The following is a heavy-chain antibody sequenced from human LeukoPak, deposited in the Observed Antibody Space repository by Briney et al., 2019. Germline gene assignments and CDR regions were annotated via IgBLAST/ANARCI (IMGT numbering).Heavy chain of an antibody. CDR2: INPNSGGT. CDR1: GYTFTCYY. CDR3: ARESEELYYFDY. V-gene: IGHV1-2*06. Sequence: ASVKVSFKASGYTFTCYYMHTVRQAPGQGLEWMGRINPNSGGTNYARKFQGRVTMTRDTSISTAYMELSRLRSDDTAVYYCARESEELYYFDYWGQGTLVTVSS. J-gene: IGHJ4*02. D-gene: IGHD1-26*01.